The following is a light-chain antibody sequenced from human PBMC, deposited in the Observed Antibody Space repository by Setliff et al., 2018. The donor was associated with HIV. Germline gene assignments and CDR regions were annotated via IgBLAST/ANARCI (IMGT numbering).Light chain of an antibody. CDR3: CSLACSSTVNV. V-gene: IGLV2-11*01. CDR1: SSDIGAYNY. Sequence: QSALAQPRSVSGSPRQSVTISCTGTSSDIGAYNYVSWYQQHPGKAPKLIIYDVTKWPSGVPDRFSGSKSGNTASLTISGLQAEDEADYYCCSLACSSTVNVFGTGTKVTVL. CDR2: DVT. J-gene: IGLJ1*01.